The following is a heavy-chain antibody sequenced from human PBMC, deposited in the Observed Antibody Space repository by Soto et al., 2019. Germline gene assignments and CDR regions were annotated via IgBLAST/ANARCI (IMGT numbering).Heavy chain of an antibody. CDR1: GLCLRSCS. J-gene: IGHJ6*03. Sequence: PGGAPRLSPAACGLCLRSCSMWRGRPAPGKGLWWVSAISGSGSSTYYADSVKGRFTISRDNSKNTLNLQMNSLRAGDTAVYYCAKEIPHPTLCYYMDAGGKGTPVTVSS. CDR3: AKEIPHPTLCYYMDA. CDR2: ISGSGSST. D-gene: IGHD2-2*02. V-gene: IGHV3-23*01.